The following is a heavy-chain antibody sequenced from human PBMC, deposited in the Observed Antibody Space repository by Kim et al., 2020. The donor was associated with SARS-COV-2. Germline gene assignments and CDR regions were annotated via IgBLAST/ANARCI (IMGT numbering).Heavy chain of an antibody. CDR3: AKAAEGLSLQYSRGWYRGYYFDY. CDR1: GFTFSSYA. D-gene: IGHD6-19*01. Sequence: GGSLRLSCAASGFTFSSYAISWVRQAPGKGLEWVSAISGSGGSAYFGDSVKGRFTISRDSSKNTLHLQMNSLRAEDTAVYYCAKAAEGLSLQYSRGWYRGYYFDYWGQGTLVTVSS. CDR2: ISGSGGSA. J-gene: IGHJ4*02. V-gene: IGHV3-23*01.